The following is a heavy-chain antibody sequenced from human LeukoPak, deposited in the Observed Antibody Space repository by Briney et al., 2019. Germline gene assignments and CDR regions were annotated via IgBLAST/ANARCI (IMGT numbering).Heavy chain of an antibody. V-gene: IGHV3-23*01. CDR1: GFTFSSYA. Sequence: TGGSLRLSCAASGFTFSSYAMSWVRQAPGKGLEWVLRIGRDGGYKKYADSVKGRFTISRDNAKNTLYLQMNSLRAEDTAVYYCAELGITMIGGVWGKGTTVTISS. D-gene: IGHD3-10*02. J-gene: IGHJ6*04. CDR3: AELGITMIGGV. CDR2: IGRDGGYK.